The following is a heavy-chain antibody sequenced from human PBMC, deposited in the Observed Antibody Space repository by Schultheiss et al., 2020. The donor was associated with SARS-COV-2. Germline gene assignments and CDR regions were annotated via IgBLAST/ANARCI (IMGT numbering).Heavy chain of an antibody. Sequence: GESLKISCAASGFTFSSYGMHWVRQAPGKGLEWVAVISYDGSNKYYADSVKGRFTISRDNSKNTLYLQMNSLRAEDTAVYYCAKRQTYYGAALDYWGQGTVVTVSS. CDR3: AKRQTYYGAALDY. J-gene: IGHJ4*02. CDR2: ISYDGSNK. CDR1: GFTFSSYG. V-gene: IGHV3-30*18. D-gene: IGHD4-17*01.